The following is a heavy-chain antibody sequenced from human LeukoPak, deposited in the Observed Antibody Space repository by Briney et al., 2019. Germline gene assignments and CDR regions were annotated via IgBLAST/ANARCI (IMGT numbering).Heavy chain of an antibody. V-gene: IGHV4-61*01. Sequence: SETLSLTCTVSGGSVSSGSYYWSWIRQPPGKGLEWIGYIYYSGSTNYNPSLKSRVTISVDTSKNQFSLKLSSVTAADTAVYYCARGHVLLWFGELAWFDPWGQGTLVTVSS. CDR2: IYYSGST. CDR3: ARGHVLLWFGELAWFDP. J-gene: IGHJ5*02. D-gene: IGHD3-10*01. CDR1: GGSVSSGSYY.